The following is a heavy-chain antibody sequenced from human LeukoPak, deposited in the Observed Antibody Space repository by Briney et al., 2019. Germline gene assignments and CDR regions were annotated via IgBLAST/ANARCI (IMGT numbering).Heavy chain of an antibody. CDR1: GDSVSINSAA. CDR2: TYYRSKWYN. CDR3: ARTDYYCSGGSCYSMPLLSFDP. D-gene: IGHD2-15*01. Sequence: SQTLSLTCAISGDSVSINSAAWNWIRQSPSRGLEWLGSTYYRSKWYNDYAVSVKSRITINPDTSKNQFSLQLNSVTPEDTAVYYCARTDYYCSGGSCYSMPLLSFDPWGQGTLVTVSS. J-gene: IGHJ5*02. V-gene: IGHV6-1*01.